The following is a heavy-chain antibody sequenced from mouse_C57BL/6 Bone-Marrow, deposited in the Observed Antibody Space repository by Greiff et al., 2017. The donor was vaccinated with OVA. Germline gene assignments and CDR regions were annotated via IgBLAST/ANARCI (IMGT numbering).Heavy chain of an antibody. D-gene: IGHD2-4*01. J-gene: IGHJ3*01. CDR1: GYAFTNYL. V-gene: IGHV1-54*01. CDR2: INPGSGGT. CDR3: ARVYDYDGGPWFAY. Sequence: VQLQQSGAELVRPGTSVKVSRKASGYAFTNYLIEWVKQRPGQGLEWIGVINPGSGGTNYNEKFKGKATLTADKSSSTAYMQLSSLTSEDSAVYFCARVYDYDGGPWFAYWGQGTLVTVSA.